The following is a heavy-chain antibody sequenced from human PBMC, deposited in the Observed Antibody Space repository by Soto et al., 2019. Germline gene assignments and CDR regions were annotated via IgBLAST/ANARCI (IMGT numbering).Heavy chain of an antibody. CDR2: IYYSGST. Sequence: SEPLSLTCTVSGGSISSHYWSWIRQPPGKGLEWIGYIYYSGSTNYNPSLKSRVTISVDTSKNQFSLKLSSVTAADTAVYYCARVRGYCISTSCYGPKPFDYWGQGTLVTSPQ. CDR1: GGSISSHY. CDR3: ARVRGYCISTSCYGPKPFDY. D-gene: IGHD2-2*01. J-gene: IGHJ4*02. V-gene: IGHV4-59*11.